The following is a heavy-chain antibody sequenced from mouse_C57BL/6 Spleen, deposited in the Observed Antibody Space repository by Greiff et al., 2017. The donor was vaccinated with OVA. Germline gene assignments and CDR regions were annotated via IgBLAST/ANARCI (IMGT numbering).Heavy chain of an antibody. CDR3: ARRYYGSSLGFCWYFDV. V-gene: IGHV5-17*03. Sequence: EVMLVESGGGLVKPGGSLTLSCAASGFTFSDYGMHWVRQAPGKGLEWVAYISSGSSTIYYAATVKGRFTISRDNAKNTLFLQVTSLRSEDTAMYYCARRYYGSSLGFCWYFDVWGTGTTVTVAS. CDR1: GFTFSDYG. J-gene: IGHJ1*03. D-gene: IGHD1-1*01. CDR2: ISSGSSTI.